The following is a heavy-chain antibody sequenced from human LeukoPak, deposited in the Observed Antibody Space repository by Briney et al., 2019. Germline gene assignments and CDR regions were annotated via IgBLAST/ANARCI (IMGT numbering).Heavy chain of an antibody. D-gene: IGHD6-19*01. J-gene: IGHJ6*02. CDR1: GGSISSYY. CDR2: IYYSGST. V-gene: IGHV4-59*12. Sequence: SETLSLTCTVSGGSISSYYWSWIRQPPGKGLEWIGYIYYSGSTNYNPSLKSRVTISVDTSKNQFSLKLSSVTAADTAVYYCARVAAIAVAGYYYYGMDVWGQGTTVTVSS. CDR3: ARVAAIAVAGYYYYGMDV.